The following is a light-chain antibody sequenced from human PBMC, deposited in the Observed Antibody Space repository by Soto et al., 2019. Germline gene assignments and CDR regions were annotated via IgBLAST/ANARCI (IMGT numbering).Light chain of an antibody. J-gene: IGLJ3*02. CDR3: QSYDSSLSGL. Sequence: QSVLTQPPSVSGAPGQRVTISCTGSSSNIGAGYDVHWYQQLPGTAPKLLIYGNSNRPSGVPDRFSGSKSGTSASLAITGRQAEDEADYSCQSYDSSLSGLFGGGTKLTVL. CDR1: SSNIGAGYD. V-gene: IGLV1-40*01. CDR2: GNS.